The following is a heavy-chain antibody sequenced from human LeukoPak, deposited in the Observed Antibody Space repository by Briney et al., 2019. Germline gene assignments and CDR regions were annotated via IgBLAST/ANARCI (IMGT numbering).Heavy chain of an antibody. V-gene: IGHV4-59*01. CDR3: ARVQCGGDCYSYYYYYYMDV. CDR1: GGSISSYY. D-gene: IGHD2-21*01. J-gene: IGHJ6*03. CDR2: IYYSGST. Sequence: PSETLSLTCTVSGGSISSYYWSWIRQPPGKGLEWIGYIYYSGSTNYNPSLKSRVTTSVDTSKNQFSLKLSSVTAADTAVYYCARVQCGGDCYSYYYYYYMDVWGKGTTVTVSS.